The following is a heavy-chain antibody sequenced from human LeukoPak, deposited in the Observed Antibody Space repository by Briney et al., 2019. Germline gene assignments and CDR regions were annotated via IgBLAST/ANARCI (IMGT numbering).Heavy chain of an antibody. D-gene: IGHD3-10*01. J-gene: IGHJ4*02. CDR1: GFTFDDYA. CDR3: AKDYLGNMVRGVIGDY. V-gene: IGHV3-9*01. CDR2: ISWNSGSI. Sequence: GRSLRLSCAASGFTFDDYAMHWVRQAPGKGLEWVSGISWNSGSIGYADSVKGRFTISRDNAKNSLYLQVNSLRAEDTALYYCAKDYLGNMVRGVIGDYWGQGTLVTVSS.